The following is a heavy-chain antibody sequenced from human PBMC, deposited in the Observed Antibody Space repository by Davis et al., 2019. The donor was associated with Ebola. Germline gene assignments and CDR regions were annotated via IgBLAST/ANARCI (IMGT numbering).Heavy chain of an antibody. D-gene: IGHD6-19*01. CDR2: MNPNSGNT. Sequence: AASVKVSCKASGYTFTSYDINWVRQATGQGLEWMGWMNPNSGNTGYAQKFQGRVTMTRNTSISTAYMELSSLRSEDTAVYYCARWAVWQWLVPYYYYGMDVWGKGTTVTVSS. J-gene: IGHJ6*04. V-gene: IGHV1-8*01. CDR1: GYTFTSYD. CDR3: ARWAVWQWLVPYYYYGMDV.